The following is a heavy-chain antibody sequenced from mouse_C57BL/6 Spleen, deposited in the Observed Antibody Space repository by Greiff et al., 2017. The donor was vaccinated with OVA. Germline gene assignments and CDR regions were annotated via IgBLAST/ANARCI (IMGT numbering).Heavy chain of an antibody. Sequence: VQLQQPGAELVRPGTSVKLSCKASGYTFTSYWMHWVKQRPGQGLEWIGVIDPSDSYTNYNQKFKGKATLTVDTSSSTAYMQLSSLTSEDSAVYYCASLYGSFYYFDYWGQGTTLTVSS. D-gene: IGHD1-1*01. CDR3: ASLYGSFYYFDY. CDR1: GYTFTSYW. J-gene: IGHJ2*01. V-gene: IGHV1-59*01. CDR2: IDPSDSYT.